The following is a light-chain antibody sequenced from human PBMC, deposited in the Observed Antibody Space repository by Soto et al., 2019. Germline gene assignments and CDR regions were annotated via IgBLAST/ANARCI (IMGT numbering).Light chain of an antibody. CDR2: DAS. J-gene: IGKJ1*01. V-gene: IGKV3-20*01. Sequence: DIVLTQSRATLSCSPVGRATLSCMASQSVSSYLAWYQQKPGQAPRLLIYDASNRATGIPARFSGSGSGTDFTLTISRLEPEDFAGYYCQQYGSSPLTFGRGTKVDIK. CDR3: QQYGSSPLT. CDR1: QSVSSY.